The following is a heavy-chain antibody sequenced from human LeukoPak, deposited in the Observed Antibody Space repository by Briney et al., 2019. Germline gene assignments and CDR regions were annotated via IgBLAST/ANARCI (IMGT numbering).Heavy chain of an antibody. Sequence: SETLSLTCTVSGGSISSYYWSWIRQPPGKGLEWIRYIYYSGSTNYNPSLKSRVTISVDTSKNQFSLKLSSVTAADTAVYYCARSYYYGSGSYLGYWGQGTLVTVSS. J-gene: IGHJ4*02. CDR3: ARSYYYGSGSYLGY. D-gene: IGHD3-10*01. V-gene: IGHV4-59*01. CDR2: IYYSGST. CDR1: GGSISSYY.